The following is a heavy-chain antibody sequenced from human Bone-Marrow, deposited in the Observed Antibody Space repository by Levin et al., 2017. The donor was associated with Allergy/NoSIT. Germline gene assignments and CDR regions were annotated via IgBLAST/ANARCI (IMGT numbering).Heavy chain of an antibody. CDR3: AREYSNLYYYYYYMDV. J-gene: IGHJ6*03. CDR1: GFTFSSYE. CDR2: ISSSGSTI. V-gene: IGHV3-48*03. D-gene: IGHD4-11*01. Sequence: LSLTCAASGFTFSSYEMNWVRQAPGKGLEWVSYISSSGSTIYYADSVKGRFTISRDNAKNSLYLQMNSLRAEDTAVYYCAREYSNLYYYYYYMDVWGKGTTVTVSS.